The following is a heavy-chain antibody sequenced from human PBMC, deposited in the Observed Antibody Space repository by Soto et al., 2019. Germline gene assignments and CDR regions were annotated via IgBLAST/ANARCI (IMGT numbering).Heavy chain of an antibody. Sequence: GESLKISCKVSGYSFVNYWIGWVRQMPGKGLEWMGNIYPGDSDTDYSPSFQGRVTISADKSITTAYLQWSSLQASDTAIYYCARQSLSSSAFGFWGQGTLVTVSS. CDR2: IYPGDSDT. J-gene: IGHJ4*02. D-gene: IGHD6-13*01. V-gene: IGHV5-51*01. CDR3: ARQSLSSSAFGF. CDR1: GYSFVNYW.